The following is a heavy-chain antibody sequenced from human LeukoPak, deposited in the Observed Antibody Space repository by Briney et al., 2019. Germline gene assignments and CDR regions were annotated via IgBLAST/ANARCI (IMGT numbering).Heavy chain of an antibody. V-gene: IGHV4-34*01. D-gene: IGHD3-16*01. CDR1: GGSISNYY. CDR2: INHSGST. CDR3: ARDTHRITSRQFDP. Sequence: SETLSLTCTVSGGSISNYYWSWIRQPPGKGLEWIGEINHSGSTNYNPSLKSRVTISVDTSKNQFSLKLSSVTAADTAVYYCARDTHRITSRQFDPWGQGTLVTVSS. J-gene: IGHJ5*02.